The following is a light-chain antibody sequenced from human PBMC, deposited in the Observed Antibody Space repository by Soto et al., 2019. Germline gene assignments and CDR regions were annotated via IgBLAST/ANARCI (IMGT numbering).Light chain of an antibody. V-gene: IGLV1-47*01. J-gene: IGLJ3*02. Sequence: QAVVTQPPSASGTPGQRVNISCSGSSSNIGSNYVYWYRQFPGTAPKLLIQRNNQRPSGVPARFSGSKSGTSASLDISGLRSEDEADYYCAAWDDSLSGRVFGGGTKLTVL. CDR3: AAWDDSLSGRV. CDR2: RNN. CDR1: SSNIGSNY.